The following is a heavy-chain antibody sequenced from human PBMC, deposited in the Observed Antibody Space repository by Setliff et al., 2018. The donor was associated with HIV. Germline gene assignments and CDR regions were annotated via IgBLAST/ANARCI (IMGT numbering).Heavy chain of an antibody. J-gene: IGHJ6*03. Sequence: PGGSLRLSCAASGFTFSSYSMNWVRQAPGKGLEWVANIKQDGSEKYYMDSVKGRFTISRDNAKNSLYLQMNSLRAEDTAVYYCAREVYRYDDGSESMDVWGKGTTVTVSS. CDR1: GFTFSSYS. D-gene: IGHD5-18*01. V-gene: IGHV3-7*01. CDR3: AREVYRYDDGSESMDV. CDR2: IKQDGSEK.